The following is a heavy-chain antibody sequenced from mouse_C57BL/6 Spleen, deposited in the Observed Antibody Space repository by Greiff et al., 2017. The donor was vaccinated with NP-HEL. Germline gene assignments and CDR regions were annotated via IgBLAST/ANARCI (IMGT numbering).Heavy chain of an antibody. D-gene: IGHD2-4*01. CDR2: IYPGSGST. Sequence: QVQLQQPGAELVKPGASVKMSCKASGYTFTSYWITWVKQRPGQGLEWIGDIYPGSGSTNYNEKFKGKATLTVDTSSSTAYMHLSSLTSEDAAVYYCARDDYGYATDYWGQGTSVTVSS. J-gene: IGHJ4*01. V-gene: IGHV1-55*01. CDR3: ARDDYGYATDY. CDR1: GYTFTSYW.